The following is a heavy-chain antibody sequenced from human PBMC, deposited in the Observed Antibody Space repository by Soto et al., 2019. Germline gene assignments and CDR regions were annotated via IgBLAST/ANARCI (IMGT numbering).Heavy chain of an antibody. CDR3: ARGSPLFCSGGSCYSGFYYYYYMDV. Sequence: PSETLSLTCAVYGGSFSGYYWSWIRQPPGKGLEWIGEINHSGSTNYNPSLKSRVTISVDTSKNQFSLKLSSVTAADTAVYYCARGSPLFCSGGSCYSGFYYYYYMDVWGKGTTVTVSS. D-gene: IGHD2-15*01. V-gene: IGHV4-34*01. CDR2: INHSGST. CDR1: GGSFSGYY. J-gene: IGHJ6*03.